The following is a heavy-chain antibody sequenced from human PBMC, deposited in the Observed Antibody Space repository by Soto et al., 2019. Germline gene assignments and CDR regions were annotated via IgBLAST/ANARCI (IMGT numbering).Heavy chain of an antibody. V-gene: IGHV3-30*18. CDR2: ISYDGSSE. J-gene: IGHJ6*02. CDR3: AKEAPKPPRYYYAMDV. Sequence: QVQLVESGGGVVQPGRSLRLSCAASGFTFSIYGIHWVRQAPGKGLEWVAVISYDGSSEYYADSVKGRFTISRDNFKSKMYLKMNSLRAEDTAVYYCAKEAPKPPRYYYAMDVWGHGTTVTVSS. CDR1: GFTFSIYG.